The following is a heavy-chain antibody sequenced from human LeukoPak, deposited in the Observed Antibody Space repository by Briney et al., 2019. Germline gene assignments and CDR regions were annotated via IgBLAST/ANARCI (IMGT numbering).Heavy chain of an antibody. CDR3: ARDYPGGWWPEDY. CDR2: INHSGGA. J-gene: IGHJ4*02. Sequence: PSETLSLTCAVYGGSFSDYYWTWIRQPPGKGLEWIGEINHSGGAGYNPSLKGRVTISEDTSKNQFSLKLSSVTAADTAVYYCARDYPGGWWPEDYWGQGTLVTVSS. CDR1: GGSFSDYY. V-gene: IGHV4-34*01. D-gene: IGHD2-15*01.